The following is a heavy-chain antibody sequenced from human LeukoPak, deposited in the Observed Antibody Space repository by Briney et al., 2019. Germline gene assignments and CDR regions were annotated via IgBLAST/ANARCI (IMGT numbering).Heavy chain of an antibody. CDR3: AIVLRGYSSSWSFDY. J-gene: IGHJ4*02. V-gene: IGHV1-2*02. CDR2: INPNSGGT. Sequence: ASVKVSCKASGYTFTGYYMHWVRQAPGQGLEWMGWINPNSGGTNYAQKFQGRVTMTRDTSISTAYMELSRLRSDDTAVYYCAIVLRGYSSSWSFDYWGQGTLVTVSS. CDR1: GYTFTGYY. D-gene: IGHD6-13*01.